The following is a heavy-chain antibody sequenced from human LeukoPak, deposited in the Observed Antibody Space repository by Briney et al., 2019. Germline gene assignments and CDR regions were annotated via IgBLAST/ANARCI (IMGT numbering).Heavy chain of an antibody. Sequence: PSETLSLTCTVSGGSISSGGYYWSWIRQHPGKGLEWIGYIYYSGSTYYNPSLKSRVTISVDTSKNQFSLKLSSVTAADTAVYYCAREEAFCGGDCYPPFDYWGQGTLVTVSS. D-gene: IGHD2-21*02. CDR3: AREEAFCGGDCYPPFDY. V-gene: IGHV4-31*03. CDR2: IYYSGST. J-gene: IGHJ4*02. CDR1: GGSISSGGYY.